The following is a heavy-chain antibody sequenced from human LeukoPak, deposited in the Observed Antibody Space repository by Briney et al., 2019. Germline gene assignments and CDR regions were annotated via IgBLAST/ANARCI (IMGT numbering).Heavy chain of an antibody. CDR1: GGTFSSYA. D-gene: IGHD2-2*01. V-gene: IGHV1-69*04. Sequence: ASVKVSCKASGGTFSSYAISWVRQAPGQGLEWMRRIIPILGIANYAQKFQGRVTITADKSTSTAYMELSSLRSEDTAVYYCARRGLPCSSTCCYARLRDPYYYGMDVWGQGTTVTVSS. CDR2: IIPILGIA. J-gene: IGHJ6*02. CDR3: ARRGLPCSSTCCYARLRDPYYYGMDV.